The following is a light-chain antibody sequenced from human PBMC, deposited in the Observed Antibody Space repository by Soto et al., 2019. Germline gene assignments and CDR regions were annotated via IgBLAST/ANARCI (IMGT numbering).Light chain of an antibody. J-gene: IGKJ1*01. CDR3: QQYGSSPRT. CDR2: GAS. CDR1: QSVRSSY. Sequence: EIGLTQSPGTLSLSPGERATLSCRASQSVRSSYLAWYQQKPGQAPRLLIYGASSRATGIPDRFIGSGFGTDFSLTITRLEPEDFAVYDWQQYGSSPRTFGQGTKVDIK. V-gene: IGKV3-20*01.